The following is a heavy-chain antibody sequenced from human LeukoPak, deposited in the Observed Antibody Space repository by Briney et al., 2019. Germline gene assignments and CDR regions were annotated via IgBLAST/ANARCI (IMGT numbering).Heavy chain of an antibody. Sequence: PGGSLRLSCSASGFTVSSDYMSWVRQAPGKGLAWLSVIYSGGSTYYADSEKGRFTISRDNSKNTLYLQMNSLRAEDTAVYYCAKQDIRSSAWYDWGQGTLVTVSS. CDR1: GFTVSSDY. D-gene: IGHD6-19*01. V-gene: IGHV3-53*01. CDR2: IYSGGST. CDR3: AKQDIRSSAWYD. J-gene: IGHJ4*02.